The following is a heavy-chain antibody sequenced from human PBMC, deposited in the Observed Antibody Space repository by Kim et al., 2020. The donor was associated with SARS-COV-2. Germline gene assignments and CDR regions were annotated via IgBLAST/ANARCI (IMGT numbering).Heavy chain of an antibody. Sequence: GGSLRLSCAASGFTLDDYAMHWVRQAPGKGLEWVSGISWNSGSIGYADSVKGRFTIPRDNAKNSLYLQMNSLRAEDTALYSCAKYRTPLYNSSNWGVDYWGQGTLVTVSS. V-gene: IGHV3-9*01. CDR2: ISWNSGSI. J-gene: IGHJ4*02. D-gene: IGHD6-13*01. CDR1: GFTLDDYA. CDR3: AKYRTPLYNSSNWGVDY.